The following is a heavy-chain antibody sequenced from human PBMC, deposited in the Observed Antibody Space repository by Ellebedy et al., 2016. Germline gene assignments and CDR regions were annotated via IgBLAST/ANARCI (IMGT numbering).Heavy chain of an antibody. V-gene: IGHV1-46*04. CDR3: ATDLSFVVFAFDI. CDR2: INPNSGST. CDR1: GYTFTGYY. J-gene: IGHJ3*02. Sequence: ASVKVSCKASGYTFTGYYMHWVRQSPGQGLEWMGWINPNSGSTSYAQKLRGRVTMTRDTSTSTVYMELSSLRSEDTAVYYCATDLSFVVFAFDIWGQGTMVTVSS. D-gene: IGHD3-22*01.